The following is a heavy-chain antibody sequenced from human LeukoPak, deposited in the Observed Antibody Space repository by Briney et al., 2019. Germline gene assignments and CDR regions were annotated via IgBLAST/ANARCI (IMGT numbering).Heavy chain of an antibody. V-gene: IGHV4-31*03. D-gene: IGHD3-10*01. J-gene: IGHJ4*02. CDR2: IYYSGST. CDR1: GGSISSGGYY. Sequence: PSETLSLTCTVSGGSISSGGYYWSWIRQHPGKGLEWIGYIYYSGSTYYNPSLKSRVTISVDTSKNQFSLKLSSMTAADTAVYYCARAPSDGSGKVGYFDYWGQGTLVTVSS. CDR3: ARAPSDGSGKVGYFDY.